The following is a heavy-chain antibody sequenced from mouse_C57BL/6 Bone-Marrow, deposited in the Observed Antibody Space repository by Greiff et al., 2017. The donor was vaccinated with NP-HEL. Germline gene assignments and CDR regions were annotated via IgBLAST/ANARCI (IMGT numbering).Heavy chain of an antibody. J-gene: IGHJ2*01. V-gene: IGHV1-39*01. CDR1: GYSFTDYN. CDR2: INPNYGTT. Sequence: VQLQQSGPELVKPGASVKISCKASGYSFTDYNMNWVKQSTGQSLEWIGVINPNYGTTRYNQKFKGKATLTVDQSSSTAYMQLNSLTSEDSAVYYCASITTVVARGDFDYWGQGTTLTVSS. CDR3: ASITTVVARGDFDY. D-gene: IGHD1-1*01.